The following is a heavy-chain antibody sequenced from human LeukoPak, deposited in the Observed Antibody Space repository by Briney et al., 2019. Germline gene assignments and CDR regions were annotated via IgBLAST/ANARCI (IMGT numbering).Heavy chain of an antibody. D-gene: IGHD3-10*01. CDR2: ISFHGTDS. V-gene: IGHV3-30*04. J-gene: IGHJ5*02. CDR3: AKDNQYYYGSGSCFDP. Sequence: PGGSLRLSCAASGFTFISYAIHWVRQAPGKGLEWVAVISFHGTDSFYADSVKGRFTISRDNSKNTLYLQMNSLRAEDTAVYYCAKDNQYYYGSGSCFDPWGQGTLVTVSS. CDR1: GFTFISYA.